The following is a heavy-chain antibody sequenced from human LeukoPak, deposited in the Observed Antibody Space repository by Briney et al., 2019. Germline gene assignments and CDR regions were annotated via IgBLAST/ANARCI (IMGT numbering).Heavy chain of an antibody. CDR3: ARRSYYDSSGIFDY. D-gene: IGHD3-22*01. Sequence: SETLSLTCTVFGGSISSSSYYWGWIRQPPGKGLEWIGSIYYSESTYYNPSLKSRVTISVDTSKNQFSLKLSSVTAADTAVYYCARRSYYDSSGIFDYWGQGTLVTVSS. CDR1: GGSISSSSYY. J-gene: IGHJ4*02. CDR2: IYYSEST. V-gene: IGHV4-39*01.